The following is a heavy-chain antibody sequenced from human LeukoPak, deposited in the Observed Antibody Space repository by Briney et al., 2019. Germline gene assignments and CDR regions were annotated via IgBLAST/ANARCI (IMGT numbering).Heavy chain of an antibody. J-gene: IGHJ4*02. CDR2: IIPIFGTA. D-gene: IGHD3-16*01. CDR3: ASDCEKGGAFVGGGEFDY. Sequence: ASVKVSCKASGGTFSSYAISWVRQAPGQGLEWMGRIIPIFGTANYAQKFQGRVTITTAESKSTAYMELSSLRSEDTAVYYCASDCEKGGAFVGGGEFDYWGQGTLVTVSS. CDR1: GGTFSSYA. V-gene: IGHV1-69*05.